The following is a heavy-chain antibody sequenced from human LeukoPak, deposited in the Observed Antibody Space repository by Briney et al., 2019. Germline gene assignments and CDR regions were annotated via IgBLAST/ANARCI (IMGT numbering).Heavy chain of an antibody. CDR2: IYHSGST. CDR3: ARGRVSSSTWYSTYYYYFYMDV. CDR1: GYSISSGYY. J-gene: IGHJ6*03. V-gene: IGHV4-38-2*02. D-gene: IGHD1-1*01. Sequence: SETLPLTCTVSGYSISSGYYWGWIRQPPGKGLEWIGSIYHSGSTYYNPSLKSRVTISVDTSKNQFSLKLRSVTAADTAVYFCARGRVSSSTWYSTYYYYFYMDVWGKGTTVTVSS.